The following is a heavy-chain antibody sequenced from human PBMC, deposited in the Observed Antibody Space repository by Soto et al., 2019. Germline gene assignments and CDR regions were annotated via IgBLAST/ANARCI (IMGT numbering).Heavy chain of an antibody. V-gene: IGHV3-33*01. CDR2: RWYDGSNK. CDR1: GFTFSSYG. J-gene: IGHJ4*02. D-gene: IGHD2-15*01. CDR3: AGGYCSGGSCYYFDY. Sequence: QVQLVESGGGVVQPGRSLRLYCAASGFTFSSYGMHWVRQAPGKGLEWVAVRWYDGSNKYYADSVKGRFTISRDNSKNTLYLQMNSLRAEDTAVYYCAGGYCSGGSCYYFDYWGQGTLVTVSS.